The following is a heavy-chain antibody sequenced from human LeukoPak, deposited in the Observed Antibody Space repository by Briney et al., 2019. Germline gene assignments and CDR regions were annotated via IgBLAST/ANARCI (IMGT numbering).Heavy chain of an antibody. D-gene: IGHD5-24*01. CDR3: ARGGSRAGDGYNSAQDAFDI. CDR1: GYTFTSYG. J-gene: IGHJ3*02. Sequence: ASVKVSCKASGYTFTSYGISWVRQAPGQGLEWMGWISAYNGNTNYAQKLQGRVTMTTDTSTSTAYMELRSLRSDDTAVYYCARGGSRAGDGYNSAQDAFDIWGRGTMVTVSS. CDR2: ISAYNGNT. V-gene: IGHV1-18*01.